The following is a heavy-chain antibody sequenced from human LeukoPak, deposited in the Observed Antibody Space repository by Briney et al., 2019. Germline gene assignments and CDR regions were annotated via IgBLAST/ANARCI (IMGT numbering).Heavy chain of an antibody. Sequence: GGSLRLSCAASGFTFSSYSMNWVRQAPGKGLEWVSSISSSSSYTYYADSVKGRFTISRDNAKNSLYLQMNSLRAEDTAVYYCASSHLRDGYNGGYWGQGTLVTVSS. J-gene: IGHJ4*02. CDR3: ASSHLRDGYNGGY. CDR2: ISSSSSYT. D-gene: IGHD5-24*01. V-gene: IGHV3-21*01. CDR1: GFTFSSYS.